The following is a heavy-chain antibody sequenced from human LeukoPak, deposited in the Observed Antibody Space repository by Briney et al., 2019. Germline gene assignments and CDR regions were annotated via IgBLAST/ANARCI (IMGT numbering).Heavy chain of an antibody. V-gene: IGHV3-66*01. CDR2: IYSGGST. D-gene: IGHD1-7*01. Sequence: GGSLRLSCAASGFTVSSNYMSWVRQAPGKGLEWVSVIYSGGSTYYADSVKGRFTISRDNSKNTLYLQMNSLGAEDTAVYYCARGSNWNYGSPIDYWGQGTLVTVSS. J-gene: IGHJ4*02. CDR1: GFTVSSNY. CDR3: ARGSNWNYGSPIDY.